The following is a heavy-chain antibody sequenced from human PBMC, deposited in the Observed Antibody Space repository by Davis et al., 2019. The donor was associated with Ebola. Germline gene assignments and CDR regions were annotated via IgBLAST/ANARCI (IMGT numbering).Heavy chain of an antibody. CDR3: STAYYYDSGAYYYPDY. V-gene: IGHV4-30-2*01. CDR2: IYHSGST. Sequence: MPSETLSLTCAVSGGSISSGGYSWNWIRQPPGKGLEWIGYIYHSGSTYYNPSLKSRVTISVDRSKNQFSLKLSSVTAEDTAVYYCSTAYYYDSGAYYYPDYWGQGTLVTVSS. D-gene: IGHD3-22*01. CDR1: GGSISSGGYS. J-gene: IGHJ4*02.